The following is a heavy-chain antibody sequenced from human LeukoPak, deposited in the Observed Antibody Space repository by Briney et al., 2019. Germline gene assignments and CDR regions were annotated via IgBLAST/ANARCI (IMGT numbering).Heavy chain of an antibody. J-gene: IGHJ6*02. D-gene: IGHD1-1*01. V-gene: IGHV3-74*01. CDR1: GFTFNNYW. CDR2: INNDGSSA. CDR3: ARRGTGHGMDV. Sequence: GGSLRLSCAASGFTFNNYWIHWVRQVPGKGLVWVSRINNDGSSASYVDSVKGRFTISRDNAKNTLFLQMNSLRAEDTAVYYCARRGTGHGMDVWGQGTTVIVSS.